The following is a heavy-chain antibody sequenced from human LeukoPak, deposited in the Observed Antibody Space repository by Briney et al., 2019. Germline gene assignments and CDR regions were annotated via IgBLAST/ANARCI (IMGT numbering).Heavy chain of an antibody. J-gene: IGHJ4*02. CDR3: ARESNKRTIAAAGDFDY. V-gene: IGHV1-2*02. CDR1: GYTFTGQY. D-gene: IGHD6-13*01. Sequence: ASVKVSCKASGYTFTGQYLHWVRQAPGQGLEWMGWTNPNSGGTNYPQRYQGRVTMTRDTSISTVYMELSRLKSDDTAVYYCARESNKRTIAAAGDFDYWGQGTLVTVSS. CDR2: TNPNSGGT.